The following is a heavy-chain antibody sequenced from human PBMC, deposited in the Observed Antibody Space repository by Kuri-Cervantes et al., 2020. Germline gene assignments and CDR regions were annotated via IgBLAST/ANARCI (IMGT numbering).Heavy chain of an antibody. CDR2: ISSSGSTI. CDR3: ARDSLYITMVQGATAGRINWFDP. D-gene: IGHD3-10*01. V-gene: IGHV3-48*03. J-gene: IGHJ5*02. CDR1: GFTFSSYE. Sequence: GESLKISCAASGFTFSSYEMNWVRQAPGKGLEWVSYISSSGSTIYCADSVKGRFTISRDNAKNSLYLQMNSLRAEDTAVYYCARDSLYITMVQGATAGRINWFDPWGQGTLVTVSS.